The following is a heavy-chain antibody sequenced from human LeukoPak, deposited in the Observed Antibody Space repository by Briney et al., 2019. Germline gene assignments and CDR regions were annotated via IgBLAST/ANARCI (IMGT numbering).Heavy chain of an antibody. Sequence: SETLSLTCAVSGYSISSGYYWGWIRQPPGKGLEWIGSIYHSGSTYHNPSLKSRVTISVDTSKNQFSLKLSSVTAADTAVYYCARHVYGLVITHEWFDPWGQGTLVTVSS. D-gene: IGHD3/OR15-3a*01. CDR1: GYSISSGYY. V-gene: IGHV4-38-2*01. CDR2: IYHSGST. J-gene: IGHJ5*02. CDR3: ARHVYGLVITHEWFDP.